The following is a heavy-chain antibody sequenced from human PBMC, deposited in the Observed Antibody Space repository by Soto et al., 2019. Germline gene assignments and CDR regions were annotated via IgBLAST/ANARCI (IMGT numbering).Heavy chain of an antibody. V-gene: IGHV4-59*01. CDR1: GGSISSYY. CDR2: IYYSGST. J-gene: IGHJ4*02. Sequence: SETLSLTCTVSGGSISSYYWSWIRQPPGKGLEWIGYIYYSGSTNYNPSLKSRVTISVDTSKNQFSLKLSSVTAADTAMYYCARGSRLFDYWGQGTLVTVSS. D-gene: IGHD3-22*01. CDR3: ARGSRLFDY.